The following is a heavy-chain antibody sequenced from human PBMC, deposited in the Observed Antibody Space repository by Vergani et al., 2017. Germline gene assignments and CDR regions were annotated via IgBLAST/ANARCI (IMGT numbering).Heavy chain of an antibody. CDR3: ARTAALYYFDY. CDR1: GGSISSYY. Sequence: QVQLQESGPGLVKPSETLFLTCTVSGGSISSYYWSWIRQPPGKGLEWIGYIYYSGSTNYNPSLTRLVTIAVDTSKNQFSRKLRSVTAADTAVYYCARTAALYYFDYWGQGTLVTVSS. J-gene: IGHJ4*02. D-gene: IGHD2-2*01. CDR2: IYYSGST. V-gene: IGHV4-59*08.